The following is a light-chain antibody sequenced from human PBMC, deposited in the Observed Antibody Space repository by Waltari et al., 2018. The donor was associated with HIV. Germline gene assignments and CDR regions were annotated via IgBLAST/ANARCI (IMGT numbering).Light chain of an antibody. V-gene: IGLV1-47*02. CDR3: VAWDDSLSGHVV. CDR1: SPHTGYNA. J-gene: IGLJ2*01. CDR2: SNT. Sequence: QAVLTQPPSASGTPGQRVTNSCSGSSPHTGYNAVYWYQQTPGPAPKLLINSNTQRPSGVPDRFSGAKSGTSASLTISGLRSDDEADYYCVAWDDSLSGHVVIGGGTKLTVL.